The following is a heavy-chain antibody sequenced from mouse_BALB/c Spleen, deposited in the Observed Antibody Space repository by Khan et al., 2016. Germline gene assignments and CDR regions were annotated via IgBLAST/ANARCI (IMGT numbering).Heavy chain of an antibody. V-gene: IGHV2-5*01. CDR1: GFSLASYG. CDR2: IWKGGST. J-gene: IGHJ4*01. Sequence: QVQLKESGPGLVQPSQSLSITCTVSGFSLASYGVHWVRQSPGKGLEWLGVIWKGGSTDYNTAFMSRLSVTQDNSKSQVFFKMNSLQADDTAIYYCAKGGFDYERAYIMDYWGQGISVTVSS. CDR3: AKGGFDYERAYIMDY. D-gene: IGHD2-4*01.